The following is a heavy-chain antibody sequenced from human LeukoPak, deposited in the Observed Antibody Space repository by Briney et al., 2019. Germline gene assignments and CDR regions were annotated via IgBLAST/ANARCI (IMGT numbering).Heavy chain of an antibody. J-gene: IGHJ3*02. V-gene: IGHV3-53*01. Sequence: HPGGSLRLSCAASGFTVSSNYMSWVRQAPGKGLEWVSVIYSGGSTCYADSVKGRFTIYRDNSKNTLYLQMNSLRAEDTAVYYCATRSWTDSSGYYLYAFDIWGQGTMVTVSS. D-gene: IGHD3-22*01. CDR3: ATRSWTDSSGYYLYAFDI. CDR1: GFTVSSNY. CDR2: IYSGGST.